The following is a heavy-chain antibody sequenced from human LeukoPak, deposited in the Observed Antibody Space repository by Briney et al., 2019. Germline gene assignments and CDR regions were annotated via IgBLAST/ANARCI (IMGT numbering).Heavy chain of an antibody. CDR3: AKNAGANYYDSSGYYGPPGYFDY. Sequence: GGSLRLSCAASGFTFSTYGMSWVRQAPGKGLEWVSGISGSGGSRFYTDSAKGRFTISRDNSKNTLYLQMNSLRAEDTAVYYCAKNAGANYYDSSGYYGPPGYFDYWGQGTLVTVSS. CDR2: ISGSGGSR. V-gene: IGHV3-23*01. CDR1: GFTFSTYG. D-gene: IGHD3-22*01. J-gene: IGHJ4*02.